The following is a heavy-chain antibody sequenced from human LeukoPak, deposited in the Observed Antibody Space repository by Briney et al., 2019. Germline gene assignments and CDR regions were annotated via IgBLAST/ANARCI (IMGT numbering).Heavy chain of an antibody. J-gene: IGHJ5*02. CDR2: IIPILGIA. Sequence: SVKVSCKASGGTFSSYAISWVRQAPGQGLEWMGRIIPILGIANYAQKFQGRVTITADKSTSTAYMELSSLRSEDTAVYYCAREGIGFDSPPWGQGTLVTVSS. V-gene: IGHV1-69*04. D-gene: IGHD3-22*01. CDR1: GGTFSSYA. CDR3: AREGIGFDSPP.